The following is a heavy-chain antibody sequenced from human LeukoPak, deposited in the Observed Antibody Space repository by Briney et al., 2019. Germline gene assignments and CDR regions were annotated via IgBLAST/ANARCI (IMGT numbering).Heavy chain of an antibody. CDR3: ARVSQVAERRFDY. CDR2: INPNSGGT. D-gene: IGHD2-15*01. Sequence: ASVKVSCKTSRDTFSAYTIAWVRQAPGQGLEWMGWINPNSGGTNYAQKFQGRVTMTRDTSISTAYMELSRLRSDDTAVYYCARVSQVAERRFDYWGQGTLVTVSS. CDR1: RDTFSAYT. V-gene: IGHV1-2*02. J-gene: IGHJ4*02.